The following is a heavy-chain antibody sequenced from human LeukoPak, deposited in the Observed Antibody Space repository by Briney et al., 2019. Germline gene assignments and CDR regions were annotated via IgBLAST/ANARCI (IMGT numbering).Heavy chain of an antibody. D-gene: IGHD6-19*01. CDR3: ARRSVLIAGYSSGWSSFDY. CDR2: IWYDGSNK. V-gene: IGHV3-33*01. CDR1: GFTFSSYG. J-gene: IGHJ4*02. Sequence: GGSLRLSCAASGFTFSSYGMHWVRQAPGKGLEWVAVIWYDGSNKYYADSVKGRFTISRDNSKNTLYLQMNSLRAEDTAVYYCARRSVLIAGYSSGWSSFDYWGQGTLVTVSS.